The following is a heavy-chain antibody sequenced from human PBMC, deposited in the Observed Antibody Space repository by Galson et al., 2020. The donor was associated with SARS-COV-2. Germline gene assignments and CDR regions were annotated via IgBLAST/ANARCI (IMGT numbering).Heavy chain of an antibody. CDR2: ISYDGGNN. CDR1: GFTFSSYA. V-gene: IGHV3-30*01. J-gene: IGHJ5*02. D-gene: IGHD1-26*01. CDR3: ARASGGSYGSWFGP. Sequence: GGSLRLSCAASGFTFSSYAMHWVRQPPRKGLEWVAVISYDGGNNYYADSVKGRFTISRDNSKNTLYLQMNSLRAEDTAVYYCARASGGSYGSWFGPWGQGTLVTVS.